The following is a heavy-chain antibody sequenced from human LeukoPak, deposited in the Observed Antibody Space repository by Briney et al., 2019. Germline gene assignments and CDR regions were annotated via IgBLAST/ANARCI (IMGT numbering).Heavy chain of an antibody. V-gene: IGHV3-23*01. CDR3: AKGQSAGTRVFRWFDP. CDR2: ISGSGGST. J-gene: IGHJ5*02. D-gene: IGHD6-13*01. Sequence: GGSLGLSCTASGFTFRNYAMTWVRQAPGKGLEFVSAISGSGGSTYYADSVKGRFTIARDNSNNTLYLQMNSLRAEDTAVYYCAKGQSAGTRVFRWFDPWGQGTLVTVSS. CDR1: GFTFRNYA.